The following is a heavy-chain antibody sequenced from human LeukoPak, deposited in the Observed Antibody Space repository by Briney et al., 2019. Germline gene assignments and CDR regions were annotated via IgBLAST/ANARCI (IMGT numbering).Heavy chain of an antibody. CDR2: INHSGST. V-gene: IGHV4-34*01. Sequence: PSETLSLTCAVYGGSFSGYYWSWIRQPPGKGLEWIGEINHSGSTNYNPSLKSRVTISVDTSKNQFSLKLSSVTAADTAVYYCVRGRRQYSSPQRGGDAFDIWGQGTMVTVSS. CDR1: GGSFSGYY. CDR3: VRGRRQYSSPQRGGDAFDI. D-gene: IGHD6-6*01. J-gene: IGHJ3*02.